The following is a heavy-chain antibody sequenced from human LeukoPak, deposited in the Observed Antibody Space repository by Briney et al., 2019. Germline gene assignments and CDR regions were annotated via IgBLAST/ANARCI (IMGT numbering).Heavy chain of an antibody. J-gene: IGHJ4*02. D-gene: IGHD6-13*01. Sequence: SETLSLTCTVSGGSISSRYWSWIRQPPGKGLEWIGYIYYSGSTNYNPSLKSRVTISVDTSKNQFSLKLSSVTAADTAVYYCAREIAAAGQYYFDYWGQGTLVTVSS. CDR2: IYYSGST. CDR3: AREIAAAGQYYFDY. CDR1: GGSISSRY. V-gene: IGHV4-59*11.